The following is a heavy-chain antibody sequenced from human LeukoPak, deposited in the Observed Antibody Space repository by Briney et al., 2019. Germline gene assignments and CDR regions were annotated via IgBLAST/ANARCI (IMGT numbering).Heavy chain of an antibody. CDR3: AREERAWELRNCDL. D-gene: IGHD1-26*01. Sequence: GSSVQVSCKASGGTFSSYAISWVRQAPGQGLEWMGGIIPIFGTANYAQKFHGRVTITAYKSTSTAYMELSSLRSEDTAVYYCAREERAWELRNCDLWGQGTVVTVSS. J-gene: IGHJ5*02. CDR2: IIPIFGTA. CDR1: GGTFSSYA. V-gene: IGHV1-69*06.